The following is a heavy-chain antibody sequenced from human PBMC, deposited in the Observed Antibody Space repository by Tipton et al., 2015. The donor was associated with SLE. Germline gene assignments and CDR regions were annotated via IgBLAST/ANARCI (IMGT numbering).Heavy chain of an antibody. CDR1: GGSINSYY. CDR3: ARSPGRLRSMDY. D-gene: IGHD3-3*01. V-gene: IGHV4-59*01. Sequence: TLSLTCTVFGGSINSYYWSWIRQPPGKGLEWIGYIYYSGSTNYKPSLKSRVTISVDTSKNQFSLKLNSVTAADTAMYFCARSPGRLRSMDYWGQGTLVTVSS. J-gene: IGHJ4*02. CDR2: IYYSGST.